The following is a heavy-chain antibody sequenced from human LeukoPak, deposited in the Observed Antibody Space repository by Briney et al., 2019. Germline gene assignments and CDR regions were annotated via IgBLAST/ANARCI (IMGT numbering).Heavy chain of an antibody. CDR1: GYTFTSYD. V-gene: IGHV1-8*01. CDR3: ARVNCGGDCYSDRGAFDI. D-gene: IGHD2-21*02. Sequence: ASVKVSCKASGYTFTSYDINWVRQATGQGLEWMGWMNPNSGNTGYAQKFQGRVTMTRNTSISTAYMELSSLRSDDTAVYYCARVNCGGDCYSDRGAFDIWGQGTMVTVSS. J-gene: IGHJ3*02. CDR2: MNPNSGNT.